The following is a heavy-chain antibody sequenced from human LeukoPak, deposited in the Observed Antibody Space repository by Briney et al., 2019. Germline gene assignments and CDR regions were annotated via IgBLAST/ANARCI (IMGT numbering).Heavy chain of an antibody. CDR1: GFTFSSYA. D-gene: IGHD2-2*01. CDR2: ISYDGSNK. V-gene: IGHV3-30*04. Sequence: GGSLRLSCAASGFTFSSYAMHGVRQAPGKGLEWVAVISYDGSNKYYADSVKGRFTISRDNSKNPLYLQMNSLRAEDTAVYYCARDRCSSTSCYFAYWGQGTLVTVSS. CDR3: ARDRCSSTSCYFAY. J-gene: IGHJ4*02.